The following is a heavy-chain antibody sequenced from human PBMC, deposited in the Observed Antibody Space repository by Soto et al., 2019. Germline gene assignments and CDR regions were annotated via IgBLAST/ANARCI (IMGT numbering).Heavy chain of an antibody. Sequence: EASVKVSCKASGYTFTSYYMHWVRQAPGQGLEWMGIINPSGGSTSYAQKFQGRVTMTRDTSTSTVYMELSSLRSEDTAVYYCASGRLGTAAAGDDAFDIWGQGTMVAVSS. D-gene: IGHD6-13*01. V-gene: IGHV1-46*01. CDR3: ASGRLGTAAAGDDAFDI. CDR2: INPSGGST. CDR1: GYTFTSYY. J-gene: IGHJ3*02.